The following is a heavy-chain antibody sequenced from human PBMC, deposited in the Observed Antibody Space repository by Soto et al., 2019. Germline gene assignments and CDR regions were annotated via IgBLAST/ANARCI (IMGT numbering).Heavy chain of an antibody. J-gene: IGHJ4*02. CDR3: ARDKITGLFDY. Sequence: TSETLSLTCTVSGGSVSSGSYYWSWIRQPPGKGLEWIGYINHSGSTNYNPSLKSRVTISVDTSKNQFSLKLTSVTAADTAVYYCARDKITGLFDYWGQGTLVTVSS. CDR2: INHSGST. CDR1: GGSVSSGSYY. D-gene: IGHD2-8*02. V-gene: IGHV4-61*01.